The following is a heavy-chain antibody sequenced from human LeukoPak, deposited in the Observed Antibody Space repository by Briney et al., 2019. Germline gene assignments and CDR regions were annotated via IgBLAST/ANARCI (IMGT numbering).Heavy chain of an antibody. CDR3: ARELSATSYYYYYYMDV. J-gene: IGHJ6*03. Sequence: GGSLRLSCAASGFPFSRYRMNWVRQAPGRGLEWVSSISSSSSYIYYADSVRGRFSISRDNAKNSLYLQMNSLRAEDTAVYYCARELSATSYYYYYYMDVWGKGTTVTVSS. V-gene: IGHV3-21*01. D-gene: IGHD5-24*01. CDR2: ISSSSSYI. CDR1: GFPFSRYR.